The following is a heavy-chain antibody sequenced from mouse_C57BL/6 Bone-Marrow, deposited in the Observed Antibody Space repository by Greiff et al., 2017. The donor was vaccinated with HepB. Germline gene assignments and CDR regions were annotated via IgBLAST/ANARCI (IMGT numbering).Heavy chain of an antibody. J-gene: IGHJ3*01. Sequence: QVQLKQPGAELVRPGTSVKLSCKASGYTFTSYWMHWVKQRPGQGLEWIGVIDPSDSYTNYNQKFKGKATLTVDTSSSTAYMQLSSLTSEDSAVYYCIIANSVAYWGQGTLVTVSA. CDR2: IDPSDSYT. CDR1: GYTFTSYW. CDR3: IIANSVAY. D-gene: IGHD5-2*01. V-gene: IGHV1-59*01.